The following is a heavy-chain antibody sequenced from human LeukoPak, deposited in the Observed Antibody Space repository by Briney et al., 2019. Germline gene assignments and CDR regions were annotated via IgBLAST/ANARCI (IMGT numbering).Heavy chain of an antibody. CDR3: ATVGRSTRPGY. D-gene: IGHD6-6*01. Sequence: GGSLRLSCAASGFTFSSSEMNWVRQAPGKGLEWISYIDSGGSTKYYADSVKGRFTVSRDNAKNSLFLQMNSLRAEDTAVYYCATVGRSTRPGYWGQGTLVTDSS. CDR1: GFTFSSSE. V-gene: IGHV3-48*03. J-gene: IGHJ4*02. CDR2: IDSGGSTK.